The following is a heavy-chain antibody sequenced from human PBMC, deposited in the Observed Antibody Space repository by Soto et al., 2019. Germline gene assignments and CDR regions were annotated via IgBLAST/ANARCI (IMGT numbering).Heavy chain of an antibody. Sequence: QLQLQASGPGLVKPSETLSLTCSVSDDAINSDKYYWGWIRQPPGKGLEWIGSIYYRGNAYYNPSLQTRVTTALDTSKSQFAPKLNSVTAADSGVYFCARLEGLATISYYFDFWGPGALVTVSS. J-gene: IGHJ4*02. CDR1: DDAINSDKYY. CDR2: IYYRGNA. CDR3: ARLEGLATISYYFDF. D-gene: IGHD3-9*01. V-gene: IGHV4-39*01.